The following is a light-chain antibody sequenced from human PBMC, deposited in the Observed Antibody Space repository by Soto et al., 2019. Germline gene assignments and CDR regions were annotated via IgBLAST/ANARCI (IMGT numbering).Light chain of an antibody. Sequence: QSALTQPASVSGSPGQSITISCTGTSSDIGAFTSVSWYQQHPGKAPKLIIYDIILRPSGVSDRFSGSKSVNTASLTVSGLQPEDEANYYCSSYSRTTTLVVFGGGTKLTVL. V-gene: IGLV2-14*03. CDR2: DII. CDR3: SSYSRTTTLVV. CDR1: SSDIGAFTS. J-gene: IGLJ2*01.